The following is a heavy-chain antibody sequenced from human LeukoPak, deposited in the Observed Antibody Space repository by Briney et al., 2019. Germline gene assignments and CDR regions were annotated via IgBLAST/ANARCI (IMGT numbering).Heavy chain of an antibody. CDR1: GFTVSSNY. CDR3: ARTYGDYVYILGY. CDR2: IYSGGST. Sequence: GGSLRLSCAASGFTVSSNYMSWVRQAPGQGLEWVSVIYSGGSTYYAGSVKGRFTISRDISKNTVYLQMNSLRAEDTAVYYCARTYGDYVYILGYWGQGTLVTVSS. V-gene: IGHV3-53*01. J-gene: IGHJ4*02. D-gene: IGHD4-17*01.